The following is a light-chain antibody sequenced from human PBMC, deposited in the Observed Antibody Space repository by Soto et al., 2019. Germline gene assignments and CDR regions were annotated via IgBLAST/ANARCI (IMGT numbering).Light chain of an antibody. J-gene: IGKJ1*01. CDR3: QQSYSSPRT. CDR1: QSISSY. CDR2: AAS. V-gene: IGKV1-39*01. Sequence: DIQMTQSPSSLSASVGDRVTITCRSSQSISSYLNWYQQTPGKAPKLLIYAASSLQSGVPSRFSGSGSGTDFTLTISRLQPEDFATYYCQQSYSSPRTFGQVTKVDIK.